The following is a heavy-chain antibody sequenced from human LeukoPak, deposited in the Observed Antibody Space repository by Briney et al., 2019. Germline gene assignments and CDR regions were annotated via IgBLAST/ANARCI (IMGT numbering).Heavy chain of an antibody. Sequence: GGSLRLSCAASGFTFSSYAMSWVRQAPGKGLEWVSAISGSGGSTYYADSVRGRFTISRDNSKNTLYLQMNSLRAEDTAVYYCAKSYYGSGTQLTLDYWGQGTLVTVSS. D-gene: IGHD3-10*01. CDR3: AKSYYGSGTQLTLDY. V-gene: IGHV3-23*01. CDR2: ISGSGGST. J-gene: IGHJ4*02. CDR1: GFTFSSYA.